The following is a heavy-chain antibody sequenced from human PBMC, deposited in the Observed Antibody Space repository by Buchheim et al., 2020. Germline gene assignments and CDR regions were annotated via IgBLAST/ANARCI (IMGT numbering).Heavy chain of an antibody. CDR3: AAYDNSGYYRLDY. CDR2: VYYSGRT. V-gene: IGHV4-39*01. D-gene: IGHD3-22*01. Sequence: QLQLQESGPGLVEPSETLSLTCSVSGGFISSKTYYWGWIRQPPGSGLEWLGSVYYSGRTNYNPSLKRRVSMSVDTSKNQFSVKLGSVTAADTAVYYCAAYDNSGYYRLDYWGQGIL. CDR1: GGFISSKTYY. J-gene: IGHJ4*02.